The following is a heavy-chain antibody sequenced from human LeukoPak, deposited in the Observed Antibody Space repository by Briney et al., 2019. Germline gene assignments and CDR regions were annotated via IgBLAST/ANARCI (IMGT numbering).Heavy chain of an antibody. CDR2: INPNSGGT. D-gene: IGHD4-17*01. CDR3: ARALNDYGDYDPLNWFDP. CDR1: GYTFTGYY. Sequence: ASVKLSCKASGYTFTGYYMHWVRQAPGQGLEWMGWINPNSGGTNYAQKFQGRVTMTRDTSISTAYMELSRLRSDDTAVYYCARALNDYGDYDPLNWFDPWGQGTLVTVSS. J-gene: IGHJ5*02. V-gene: IGHV1-2*02.